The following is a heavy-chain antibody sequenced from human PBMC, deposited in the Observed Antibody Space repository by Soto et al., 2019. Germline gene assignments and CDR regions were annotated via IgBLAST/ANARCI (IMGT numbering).Heavy chain of an antibody. Sequence: ASVKVSCKASGYTFTSYAMHWVRQAPGQRLEWMGWINAGNGNTKYSQKFQGRVTITRDTYASTAYMKLSSLRSEDTAVYYCARVSLNGDNPLDPWGQGTLVTVSS. D-gene: IGHD4-17*01. CDR3: ARVSLNGDNPLDP. CDR2: INAGNGNT. CDR1: GYTFTSYA. V-gene: IGHV1-3*01. J-gene: IGHJ5*02.